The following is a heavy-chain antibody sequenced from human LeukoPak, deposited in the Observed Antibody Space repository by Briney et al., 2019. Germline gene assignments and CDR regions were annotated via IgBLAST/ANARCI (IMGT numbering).Heavy chain of an antibody. J-gene: IGHJ4*02. Sequence: GASVKVSCKSSGYTFTVYYLHWVRLAPGQGLEWMGWINPNSGGTNYAQKVQGRGSMTRDRAISTAYLELSRLRSDDTAVYYCARDAEPLRILEWFPTNYWGQGTLVTVSS. CDR2: INPNSGGT. CDR3: ARDAEPLRILEWFPTNY. CDR1: GYTFTVYY. D-gene: IGHD3-3*01. V-gene: IGHV1-2*02.